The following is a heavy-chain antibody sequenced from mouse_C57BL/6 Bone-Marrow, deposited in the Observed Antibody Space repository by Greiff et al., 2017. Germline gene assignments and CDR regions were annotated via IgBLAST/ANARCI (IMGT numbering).Heavy chain of an antibody. CDR3: APLDSSGYVMVY. V-gene: IGHV1-50*01. D-gene: IGHD3-2*02. CDR1: GYTFTSYW. CDR2: IDPSDSNT. Sequence: VKLQQPGAELVKPGASVKLSCKASGYTFTSYWMQWVKQRPGQGLEWIGEIDPSDSNTNYNQKFKGKATLTVDTSSRTSYLQLSSLTSEDSAVYYCAPLDSSGYVMVYWGQGTLVTVSA. J-gene: IGHJ3*01.